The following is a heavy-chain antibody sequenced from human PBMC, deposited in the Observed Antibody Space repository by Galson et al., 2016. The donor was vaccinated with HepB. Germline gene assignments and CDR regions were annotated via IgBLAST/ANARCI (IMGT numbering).Heavy chain of an antibody. V-gene: IGHV3-9*01. D-gene: IGHD6-19*01. CDR1: GFNFGSYA. CDR3: AKDMSEQWLAWGLDC. CDR2: VSWNSGDT. J-gene: IGHJ4*02. Sequence: SLRLSCAASGFNFGSYAMHWVRQPPGKGLEWVSGVSWNSGDTGYADSVKGRFTISRDNSKNTLYLQMNSLRAEDTAVYYCAKDMSEQWLAWGLDCWGQGTLVTVSS.